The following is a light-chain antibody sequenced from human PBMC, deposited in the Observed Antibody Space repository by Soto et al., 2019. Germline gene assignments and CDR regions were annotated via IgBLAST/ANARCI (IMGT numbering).Light chain of an antibody. J-gene: IGLJ1*01. Sequence: QSVLTQSPSASASLGASVKLTCTLSSGHCSYAIAWHQQQPEKGPRYLMKLNSDGSHSKGDGIPDRFSGSSSGAERYLTISSLQSEDEADYYCQTWGTGIHVFGTGTQLTVL. CDR3: QTWGTGIHV. CDR1: SGHCSYA. CDR2: LNSDGSH. V-gene: IGLV4-69*01.